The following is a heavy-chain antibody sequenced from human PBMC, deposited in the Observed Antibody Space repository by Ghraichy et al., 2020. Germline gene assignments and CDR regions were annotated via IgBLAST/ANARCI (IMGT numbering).Heavy chain of an antibody. CDR2: IAGSGGNT. V-gene: IGHV3-23*01. CDR1: GFIFSGYA. J-gene: IGHJ4*02. CDR3: AKEDVVSATPDY. D-gene: IGHD2-15*01. Sequence: GESLNISCAASGFIFSGYAMTWVRQAPGKGLEWVAAIAGSGGNTYYADSVKGRFTISRDNSKNTLYLQMNSLRAEDTAVYYGAKEDVVSATPDYWGQGTLVTVSS.